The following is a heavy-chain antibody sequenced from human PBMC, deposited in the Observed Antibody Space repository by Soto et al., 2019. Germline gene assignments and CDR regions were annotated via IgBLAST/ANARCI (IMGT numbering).Heavy chain of an antibody. CDR3: ARSGNKWFDP. CDR1: GDSINSYY. CDR2: IYYTGNT. J-gene: IGHJ5*02. V-gene: IGHV4-59*01. Sequence: QVHLQESGPGLVKPSETLSLTCSVSGDSINSYYWNWIRQPPGKGLEWIGYIYYTGNTNYNPSLKSLFIISLDMSKNPFSLSLSSVTAADTAVYYCARSGNKWFDPWGQGTRVTVSS.